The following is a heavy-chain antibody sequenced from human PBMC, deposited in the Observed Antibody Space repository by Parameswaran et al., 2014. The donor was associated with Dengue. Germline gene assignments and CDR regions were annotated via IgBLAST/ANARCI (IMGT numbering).Heavy chain of an antibody. CDR2: IYYSGST. Sequence: RWIRQPPGKGLEWIGYIYYSGSTYYNPSLKSRVTISVDTSKNQFSLKLSSVTAADTAVYYCARAPWVELRRSFDYWGQGTLVTVSS. CDR3: ARAPWVELRRSFDY. D-gene: IGHD1-7*01. V-gene: IGHV4-31*02. J-gene: IGHJ4*02.